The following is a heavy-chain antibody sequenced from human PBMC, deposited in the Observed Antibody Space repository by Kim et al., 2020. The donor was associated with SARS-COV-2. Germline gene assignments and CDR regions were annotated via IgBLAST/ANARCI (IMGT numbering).Heavy chain of an antibody. V-gene: IGHV3-21*01. J-gene: IGHJ4*02. Sequence: YADSVKGRFTISRDNAKNALYRQMNSLRAEDTAVYDCARDRGTMVRGWGYWGQGTLVTVSS. CDR3: ARDRGTMVRGWGY. D-gene: IGHD3-10*01.